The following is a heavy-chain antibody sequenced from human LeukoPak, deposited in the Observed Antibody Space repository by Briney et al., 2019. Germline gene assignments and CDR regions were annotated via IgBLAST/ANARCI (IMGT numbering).Heavy chain of an antibody. CDR1: GGSISSGGYY. D-gene: IGHD3-10*01. V-gene: IGHV4-31*03. J-gene: IGHJ4*02. Sequence: PSQTLSLTCTVSGGSISSGGYYWSWIRQHPGKGLEWIGYIYYSGSTYYNPSLKSRVTISVDTSKNQFSLKLSSVTAADTAVYYCARDRGSGSGSYYKRGFDYWGQGTLVTVSS. CDR3: ARDRGSGSGSYYKRGFDY. CDR2: IYYSGST.